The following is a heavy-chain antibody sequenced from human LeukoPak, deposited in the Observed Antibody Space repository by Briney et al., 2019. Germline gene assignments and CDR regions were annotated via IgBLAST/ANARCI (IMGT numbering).Heavy chain of an antibody. CDR1: GGSISSFY. V-gene: IGHV4-59*08. CDR2: INYSGST. CDR3: ARGHPRLDV. Sequence: SETLSLTCTVSGGSISSFYWSWIRQPPGKGLEWIGYINYSGSTTYNPSLKSRVTMSRDTSKNEFSLELGSVTAADKAVYYCARGHPRLDVWGQGTTVTVSS. J-gene: IGHJ6*02.